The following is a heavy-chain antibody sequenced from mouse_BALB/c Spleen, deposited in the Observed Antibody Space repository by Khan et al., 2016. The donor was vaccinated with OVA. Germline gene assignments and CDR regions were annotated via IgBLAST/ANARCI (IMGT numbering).Heavy chain of an antibody. J-gene: IGHJ3*01. V-gene: IGHV5-6*01. CDR2: ISTGGHYT. CDR3: ARLAYYYDSGGFAY. D-gene: IGHD1-1*01. CDR1: GFTFSTYG. Sequence: EVQLLETGGDLVEPGGSLKLSCAASGFTFSTYGMSWVRQTPDKRLEWVATISTGGHYTYYPDSVRGRFTISRDNAKNTLYLQMTSLKSEDTAMFYCARLAYYYDSGGFAYWGQGALVTVSA.